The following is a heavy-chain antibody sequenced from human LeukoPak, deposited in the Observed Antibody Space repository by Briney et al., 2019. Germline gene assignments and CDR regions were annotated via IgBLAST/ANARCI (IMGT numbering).Heavy chain of an antibody. CDR2: IYSGGST. V-gene: IGHV3-53*01. CDR1: GFTVSSSY. D-gene: IGHD6-13*01. Sequence: GGTLRLSCAASGFTVSSSYMTWVRQAPGKGLEWVSVIYSGGSTYYADSVKGRFTISRDNSKNTVYLQMNSLRAEDTAVYYCARGQHLVGDYWGQGTLVTVSS. J-gene: IGHJ4*02. CDR3: ARGQHLVGDY.